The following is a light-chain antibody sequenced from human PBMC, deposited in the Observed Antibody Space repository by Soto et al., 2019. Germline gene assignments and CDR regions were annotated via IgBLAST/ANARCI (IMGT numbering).Light chain of an antibody. CDR2: GAS. CDR3: QQYRSSTFT. CDR1: QSVRSSY. Sequence: EVVLTQSPGTLSLSPGERATLSCRASQSVRSSYVAWYQQKPGQAPRLLIYGASSRATGIPDRFSGSGSGTDFTLTISRLEPEDFAVYYCQQYRSSTFTFGPGTTVDIK. V-gene: IGKV3-20*01. J-gene: IGKJ3*01.